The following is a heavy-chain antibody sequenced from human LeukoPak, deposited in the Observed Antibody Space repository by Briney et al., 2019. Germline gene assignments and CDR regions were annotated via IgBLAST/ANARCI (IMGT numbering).Heavy chain of an antibody. CDR1: GITVSSNY. D-gene: IGHD6-19*01. J-gene: IGHJ4*02. CDR2: IYSGGDT. Sequence: GGSLRLSCAASGITVSSNYMSWVRQAPGKGLEWVSIIYSGGDTYYADSVKGRFTISRDNSKNTLYLQMNSLRAEDTAVYYCAKDRVAVAAPGYFDHWGQGTLVTVSS. V-gene: IGHV3-66*01. CDR3: AKDRVAVAAPGYFDH.